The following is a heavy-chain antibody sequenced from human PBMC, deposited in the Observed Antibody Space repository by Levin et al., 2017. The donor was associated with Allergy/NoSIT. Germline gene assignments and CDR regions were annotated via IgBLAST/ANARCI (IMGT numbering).Heavy chain of an antibody. V-gene: IGHV1-2*02. CDR2: INPNSGGT. Sequence: ASVKVSCKASGYTFTGYYMHWVRQAPGQGLEWMGWINPNSGGTNYAQKFQGRVTMTRDTSISTAYMELSRLRSDDTAVYYCARDSLSYYYGSGSSGMNWFDPWGQGTLVTVSS. CDR3: ARDSLSYYYGSGSSGMNWFDP. J-gene: IGHJ5*02. CDR1: GYTFTGYY. D-gene: IGHD3-10*01.